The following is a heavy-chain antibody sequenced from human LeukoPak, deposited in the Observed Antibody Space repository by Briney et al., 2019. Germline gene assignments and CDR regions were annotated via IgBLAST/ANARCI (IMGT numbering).Heavy chain of an antibody. J-gene: IGHJ6*03. CDR3: AKVDSGWYDYYMDV. CDR1: GFTFSSYA. Sequence: GGSLRLSCAASGFTFSSYAMSWVRQAPGKGLEWVAFIRYDGSNKYYADSVKGRFTISRDNSKNTLYLQMNSLRAEDTAVYYCAKVDSGWYDYYMDVWGKGTTVTISS. V-gene: IGHV3-30*02. D-gene: IGHD6-19*01. CDR2: IRYDGSNK.